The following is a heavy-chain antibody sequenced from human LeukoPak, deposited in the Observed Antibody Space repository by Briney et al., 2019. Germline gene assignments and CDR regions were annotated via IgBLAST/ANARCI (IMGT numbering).Heavy chain of an antibody. Sequence: SETLSLTCTVSGVSISGYYWSWIRQPPGKGLEWIGYIYHSGSTYYNPSLKSRVTISVDRSKNQFSLKLSSVTAADTAVYYCVRGIVVVPAAQGHDAFDIWGQGTMVTVSS. CDR1: GVSISGYY. J-gene: IGHJ3*02. CDR2: IYHSGST. CDR3: VRGIVVVPAAQGHDAFDI. V-gene: IGHV4-30-2*01. D-gene: IGHD2-2*01.